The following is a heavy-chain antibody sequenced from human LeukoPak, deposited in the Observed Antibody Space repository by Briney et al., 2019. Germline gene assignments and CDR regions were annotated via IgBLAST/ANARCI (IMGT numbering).Heavy chain of an antibody. J-gene: IGHJ1*01. CDR2: IYPGESDT. D-gene: IGHD3-10*01. CDR3: ATYAGSSSKYFQD. V-gene: IGHV5-51*01. Sequence: GESLKISCKASGYRFTNYWIGWVRQMPGKGLEWMGIIYPGESDTRYSPSFQGQVTISADKSISTAYLQRSSLQASDTAMYYCATYAGSSSKYFQDWGQGTLVTVSS. CDR1: GYRFTNYW.